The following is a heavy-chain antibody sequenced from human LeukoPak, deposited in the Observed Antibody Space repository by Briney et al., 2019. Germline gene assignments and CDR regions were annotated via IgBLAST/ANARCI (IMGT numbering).Heavy chain of an antibody. J-gene: IGHJ4*02. CDR1: GLTFSSYS. D-gene: IGHD6-13*01. Sequence: GGSLRLSCAASGLTFSSYSMNWVRQAPGKGLEWVSSISSSSSYIYYADSVKGRFTISRDNAKNSLYLQMNSLRAEDTAVYYCARVGVRAAAGYWGQGTLVTVSS. V-gene: IGHV3-21*01. CDR2: ISSSSSYI. CDR3: ARVGVRAAAGY.